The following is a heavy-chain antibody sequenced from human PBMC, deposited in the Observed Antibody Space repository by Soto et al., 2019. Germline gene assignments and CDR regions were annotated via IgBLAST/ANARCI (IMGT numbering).Heavy chain of an antibody. CDR1: GGSIRDTIYY. CDR3: ARNMRAVAAPLAY. CDR2: IHYSGRT. J-gene: IGHJ4*02. V-gene: IGHV4-39*01. D-gene: IGHD6-19*01. Sequence: ESGPRLVKPSETLSLTCTVSGGSIRDTIYYWGWIRQPPGKGLEWIGSIHYSGRTHYNPSLKSRVTISVDPSKSQFSLNLTSVTPADTSVYYCARNMRAVAAPLAYWGQGTVVTVSS.